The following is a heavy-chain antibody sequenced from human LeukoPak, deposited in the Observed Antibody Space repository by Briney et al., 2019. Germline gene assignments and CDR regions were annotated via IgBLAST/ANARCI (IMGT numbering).Heavy chain of an antibody. D-gene: IGHD1-26*01. V-gene: IGHV4-59*01. J-gene: IGHJ6*02. Sequence: SETLSLTCTVSGGSISSYYWSWIRQPPGKGLEWVGYMYYSGRTNYNPSLKSRVTISVDTSKNQFSLKLSSVTAADTAVYYCARTFSESYYYYGMDVWGQGTTVTVSS. CDR1: GGSISSYY. CDR2: MYYSGRT. CDR3: ARTFSESYYYYGMDV.